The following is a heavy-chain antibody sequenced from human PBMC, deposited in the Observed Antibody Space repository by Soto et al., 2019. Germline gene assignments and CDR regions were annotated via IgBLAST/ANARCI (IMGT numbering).Heavy chain of an antibody. CDR2: IYYSGNT. CDR3: ARKGYGSGPNWFDS. J-gene: IGHJ5*01. D-gene: IGHD3-10*01. CDR1: AYSISNGYY. Sequence: PXATLSLTCAVCAYSISNGYYWGWIRQPPGKGLEWIGSIYYSGNTYYNPSLKSRVTISVDTSKNQFSRKLNSVTAADTAVYYCARKGYGSGPNWFDSWGQGTLVTVSS. V-gene: IGHV4-38-2*01.